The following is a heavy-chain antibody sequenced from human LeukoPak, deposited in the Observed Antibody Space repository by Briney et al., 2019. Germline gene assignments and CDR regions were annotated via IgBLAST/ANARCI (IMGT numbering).Heavy chain of an antibody. CDR1: GFTFSSYG. CDR3: AKVPGLRNAFDI. CDR2: ISYDGSNK. V-gene: IGHV3-30*18. J-gene: IGHJ3*02. Sequence: PGGSLRLSCAASGFTFSSYGMHWGRQAPGKGLEWVAVISYDGSNKYYADSVKGRFTISRDNSKNTLYLQMNSLRAEDTAVYYCAKVPGLRNAFDIWGQGTMVTVSS.